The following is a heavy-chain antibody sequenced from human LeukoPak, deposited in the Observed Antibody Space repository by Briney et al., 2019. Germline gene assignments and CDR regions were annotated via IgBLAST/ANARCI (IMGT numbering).Heavy chain of an antibody. D-gene: IGHD3-22*01. Sequence: GGSLRLSCAASGFTCSSYSMNWVRRAPGKGLEWVSYISSSSSTIYYADSVKGRFTISRDNAKNSLYLQMNSLRAEDTAVYYCTRDRDSGYYLGPFDYWGQGTLVTVSS. CDR2: ISSSSSTI. J-gene: IGHJ4*02. CDR1: GFTCSSYS. V-gene: IGHV3-48*04. CDR3: TRDRDSGYYLGPFDY.